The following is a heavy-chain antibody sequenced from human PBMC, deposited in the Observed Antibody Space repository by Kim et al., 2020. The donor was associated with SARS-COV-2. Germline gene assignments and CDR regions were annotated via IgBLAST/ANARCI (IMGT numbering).Heavy chain of an antibody. CDR1: GYTFTSYD. D-gene: IGHD3-10*01. V-gene: IGHV1-8*01. CDR2: MNPNSGNT. Sequence: ASVKVSCKASGYTFTSYDINWVRQATGQGLEWMGWMNPNSGNTGYAQKFQGRVTMTRNTSISTAYMELSSLRSEDTAVYYCARGIFPWSGSGSYRRNDAFDIWGQGTMVTVSS. J-gene: IGHJ3*02. CDR3: ARGIFPWSGSGSYRRNDAFDI.